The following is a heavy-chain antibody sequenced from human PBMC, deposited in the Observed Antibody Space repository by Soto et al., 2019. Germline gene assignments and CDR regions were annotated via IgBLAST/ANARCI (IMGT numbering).Heavy chain of an antibody. Sequence: QVQLVQSGAEVKKPGSSVNVSCKASGGTFSSYTISWVRQAPGQGLEWMGRIIPILGIANYAQKFQGRVTITADKSTSTAYMELSSLRSEDTAVYYCARERQLAAIDYWGQGTLVTVSS. V-gene: IGHV1-69*08. D-gene: IGHD6-6*01. J-gene: IGHJ4*02. CDR1: GGTFSSYT. CDR2: IIPILGIA. CDR3: ARERQLAAIDY.